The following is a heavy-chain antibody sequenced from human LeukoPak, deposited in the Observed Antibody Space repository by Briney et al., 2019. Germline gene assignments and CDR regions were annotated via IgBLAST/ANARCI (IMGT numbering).Heavy chain of an antibody. Sequence: ASVKVSCKVSGYTLTELSMHWVRQAPGKGLEWMGGFDPEDGETIYAQKFQGRVTMTEDTSTDTAYMELSSLRSEDTAVYYCAAVKTYYYDTSGYYLSLNAFDIWGQGTMVTVSS. D-gene: IGHD3-22*01. CDR3: AAVKTYYYDTSGYYLSLNAFDI. CDR2: FDPEDGET. CDR1: GYTLTELS. V-gene: IGHV1-24*01. J-gene: IGHJ3*02.